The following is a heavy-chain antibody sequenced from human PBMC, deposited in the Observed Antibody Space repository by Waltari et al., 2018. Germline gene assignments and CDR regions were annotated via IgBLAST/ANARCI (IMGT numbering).Heavy chain of an antibody. Sequence: QVQLQQWGAGLLKPSETLSLTCAVYGGSFSGYYWSWIRQPPGKGLEWIGAINQSGSTNYNPSLKSRVTISVDTSKNQFARKLSSVTAADTAVYYCARSKFQEDGSGTSGYFDYWGQGTLVTVSS. J-gene: IGHJ4*02. V-gene: IGHV4-34*01. CDR1: GGSFSGYY. D-gene: IGHD3-10*01. CDR2: INQSGST. CDR3: ARSKFQEDGSGTSGYFDY.